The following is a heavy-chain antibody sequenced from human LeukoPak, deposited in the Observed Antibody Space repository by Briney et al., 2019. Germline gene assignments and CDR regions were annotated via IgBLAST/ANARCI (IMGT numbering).Heavy chain of an antibody. CDR2: IYYSGST. V-gene: IGHV4-59*01. Sequence: SETLSLTCTVSGGSISSYYWSWIRQPPGKGLEWIGYIYYSGSTNYNPSLKSRVTISVDTSKNQFSLKLSSVTAADTAVYYCARGVVTTYFDYWGQGTLVTVSS. CDR1: GGSISSYY. D-gene: IGHD2-21*02. CDR3: ARGVVTTYFDY. J-gene: IGHJ4*02.